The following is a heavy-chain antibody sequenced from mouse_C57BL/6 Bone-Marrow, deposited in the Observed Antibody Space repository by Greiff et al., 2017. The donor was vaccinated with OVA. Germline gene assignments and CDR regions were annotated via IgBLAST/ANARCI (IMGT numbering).Heavy chain of an antibody. V-gene: IGHV1-55*01. D-gene: IGHD1-1*01. CDR3: ARGVYYGPPDY. CDR2: ICPGSGSS. J-gene: IGHJ2*01. CDR1: GYTFTSYW. Sequence: QVQLQQPGAELVKPGASVKMSCEASGYTFTSYWITWVRQRPGPGLEWIGDICPGSGSSNYNEKFKSKATLTVDTSYSTAYMQRSSLTSEDSAVYYCARGVYYGPPDYWGQGTTLTVSS.